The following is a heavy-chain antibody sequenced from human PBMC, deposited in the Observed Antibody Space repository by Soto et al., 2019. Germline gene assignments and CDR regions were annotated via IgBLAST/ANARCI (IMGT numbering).Heavy chain of an antibody. Sequence: KSSETLSLTCTVSGGSISSYYWSWIRQPPGKGLEWIGYIYYSGSTNYNPSLKSRVTISVDTSKNQFSLKLSSVTAADTAVYYCAKGGFAFPDYYYTMDVWGQGTTVTVSS. CDR2: IYYSGST. D-gene: IGHD3-16*01. CDR1: GGSISSYY. V-gene: IGHV4-59*01. J-gene: IGHJ6*02. CDR3: AKGGFAFPDYYYTMDV.